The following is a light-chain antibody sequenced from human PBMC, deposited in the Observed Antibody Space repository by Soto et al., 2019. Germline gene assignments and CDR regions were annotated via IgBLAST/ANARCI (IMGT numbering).Light chain of an antibody. Sequence: QSVLTQPASVSGSPGQSITISCTGTRSDVGGYNYVYWHQQHPGKAPKLMIYDVTNRPSGVSDRFSGSKSGNTASLTISGLQAEDEADYYCSSYTSSRTYVFGAGTKVTVL. CDR2: DVT. V-gene: IGLV2-14*01. CDR3: SSYTSSRTYV. J-gene: IGLJ1*01. CDR1: RSDVGGYNY.